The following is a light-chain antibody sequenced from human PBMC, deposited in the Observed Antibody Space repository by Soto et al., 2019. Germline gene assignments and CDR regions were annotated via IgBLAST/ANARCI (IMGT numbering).Light chain of an antibody. CDR3: QTWGTGIPWV. J-gene: IGLJ1*01. CDR2: VNSDGSH. CDR1: SGHSSYA. Sequence: QLVLTQSPSASASLGASVKLTCTLSSGHSSYAIAWHQQQPEKGPRYLMKVNSDGSHSKGDGIPDRFSGSSSGAERYLIISSLQSEDEADYYCQTWGTGIPWVFGTGTKLTVL. V-gene: IGLV4-69*01.